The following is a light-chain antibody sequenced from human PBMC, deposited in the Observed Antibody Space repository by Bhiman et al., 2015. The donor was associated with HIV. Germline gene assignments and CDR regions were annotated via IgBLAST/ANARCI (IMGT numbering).Light chain of an antibody. CDR3: QSYDLSLSGVV. V-gene: IGLV1-44*01. CDR1: SSNIGSHA. J-gene: IGLJ2*01. CDR2: NNN. Sequence: QSVLTQPPSASGTPGQRVTISCSGSSSNIGSHAISWYQQLPGTAPKLVIYNNNQRPSGVPDRFSGSKSGTSASLAITGLQPEDEADYYCQSYDLSLSGVVFGGGTKLTVL.